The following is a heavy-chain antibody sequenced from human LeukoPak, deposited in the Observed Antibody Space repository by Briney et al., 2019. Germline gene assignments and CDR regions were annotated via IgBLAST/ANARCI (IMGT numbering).Heavy chain of an antibody. CDR1: GFTFSSYE. CDR3: ARSGVHYYYYYMDV. Sequence: GGSLRLSCAASGFTFSSYEMNWVRQAPGKGLEWVSYISSSDSTIYYADSVKGRFTISRDNAKNSLYLQMNSLRAEDTAVYYCARSGVHYYYYYMDVWGKGTTVTISS. V-gene: IGHV3-48*03. J-gene: IGHJ6*03. CDR2: ISSSDSTI. D-gene: IGHD1-14*01.